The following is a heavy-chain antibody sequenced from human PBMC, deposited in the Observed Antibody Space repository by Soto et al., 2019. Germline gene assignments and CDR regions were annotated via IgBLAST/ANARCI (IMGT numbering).Heavy chain of an antibody. CDR1: GFTFSNYA. V-gene: IGHV3-48*02. CDR3: AREAGTWHLPLNWFDP. Sequence: PGGSLRLSCAASGFTFSNYAMSWVRQAPGKGLEWVSAIGGSSSTIYYADSVKGRFTISRDNAKNSLYLQMNSLRDEDTALYYCAREAGTWHLPLNWFDPWGQGTLVTVSS. J-gene: IGHJ5*02. CDR2: IGGSSSTI. D-gene: IGHD6-19*01.